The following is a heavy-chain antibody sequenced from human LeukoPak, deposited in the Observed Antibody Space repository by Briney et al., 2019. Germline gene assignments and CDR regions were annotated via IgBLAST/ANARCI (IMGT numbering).Heavy chain of an antibody. J-gene: IGHJ5*02. CDR3: AREFIAAASWFAP. Sequence: SETLSLTCTVSGGSTSSGGYYWSWIRQPPGKGLEWIGYIYHSGSTYYNPSRKSRVTISVDRSKNQFSLKLSSVSAADTAVYYCAREFIAAASWFAPWGQGTLVTVSS. V-gene: IGHV4-30-2*01. D-gene: IGHD6-13*01. CDR2: IYHSGST. CDR1: GGSTSSGGYY.